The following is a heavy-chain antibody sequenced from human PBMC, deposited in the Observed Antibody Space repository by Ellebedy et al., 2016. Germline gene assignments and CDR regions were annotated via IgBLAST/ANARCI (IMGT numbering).Heavy chain of an antibody. CDR3: ARAMVRGVKYYYYGMDV. J-gene: IGHJ6*02. CDR2: ISSSSSYI. V-gene: IGHV3-21*01. CDR1: GFTFSSYS. Sequence: GGSLRLSCAASGFTFSSYSMNWVRQAPGKGLEWVSSISSSSSYIYYADSVKGRFTISRDNAKNSLYLQMNSLRAEDTAVYYCARAMVRGVKYYYYGMDVWGQGTTVTVSS. D-gene: IGHD3-10*01.